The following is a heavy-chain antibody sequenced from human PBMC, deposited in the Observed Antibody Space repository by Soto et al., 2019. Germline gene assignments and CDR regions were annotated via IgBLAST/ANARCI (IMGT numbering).Heavy chain of an antibody. V-gene: IGHV3-23*01. J-gene: IGHJ4*02. Sequence: EVPLLESGGGLVQPGGSLRLSCAASGFTFSSYAMSWVRQAPGKGLEWVSAISGSGGSTYYADSVKGRFTISRDNSKNTLDLQMNSLRAEDTAVYYCAKDQVQLWFRDFDYWGQGTLVTVSS. D-gene: IGHD5-18*01. CDR1: GFTFSSYA. CDR2: ISGSGGST. CDR3: AKDQVQLWFRDFDY.